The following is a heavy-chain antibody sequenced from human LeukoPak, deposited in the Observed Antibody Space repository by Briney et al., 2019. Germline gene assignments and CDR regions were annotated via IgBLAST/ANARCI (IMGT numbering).Heavy chain of an antibody. CDR1: GFTFTSHA. CDR2: ISVGGTT. Sequence: GGSLRLSCAASGFTFTSHAMSWVRQAPGKGLEWVSCISVGGTTYYADSVKGRFTMSRDNSKNTLDLQMNTLSAEDTAVYYCAKETRRGYSYGYFDSWGQGTLATVSS. J-gene: IGHJ4*02. CDR3: AKETRRGYSYGYFDS. D-gene: IGHD5-18*01. V-gene: IGHV3-23*01.